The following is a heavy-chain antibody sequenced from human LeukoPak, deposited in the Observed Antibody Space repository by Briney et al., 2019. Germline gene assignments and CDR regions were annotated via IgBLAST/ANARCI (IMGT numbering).Heavy chain of an antibody. Sequence: ASVKVSCKASGYTFTTYGVSWVRPAPGLGLEWMGWISAYSGNKKYAQKFQGRVIMTIDTSTSTAYMELRHLRSDDTAVYYCARDGRHQLDGVDYWGQGTLVTVSS. CDR3: ARDGRHQLDGVDY. J-gene: IGHJ4*02. CDR2: ISAYSGNK. D-gene: IGHD6-13*01. V-gene: IGHV1-18*01. CDR1: GYTFTTYG.